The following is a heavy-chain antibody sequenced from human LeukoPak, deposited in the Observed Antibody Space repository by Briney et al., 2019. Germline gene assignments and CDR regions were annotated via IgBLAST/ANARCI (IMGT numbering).Heavy chain of an antibody. CDR2: ISSSSSYI. CDR1: GFTFSSYS. Sequence: GGSLRLSCAASGFTFSSYSMNWVRQAPGKGLEWVSSISSSSSYIYYADSVKGRFAISRDNAKNSLYLQMNSLRAEDTAVYYCARGFLHYGDPNWFDPWGQGTLVTVSS. V-gene: IGHV3-21*01. J-gene: IGHJ5*02. D-gene: IGHD4-17*01. CDR3: ARGFLHYGDPNWFDP.